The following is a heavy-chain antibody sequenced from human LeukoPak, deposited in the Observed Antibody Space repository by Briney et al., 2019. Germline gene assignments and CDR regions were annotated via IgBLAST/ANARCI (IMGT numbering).Heavy chain of an antibody. CDR2: INANSGVT. CDR3: ARDVSSTPNWEFDY. Sequence: ASVKVSCTTSGYTFADYFIHWVRQAPGQGLEWMGRINANSGVTEYEQKFQGRVTMTRDTSISTAYVEVNWLISDDTAIYYCARDVSSTPNWEFDYWGQGTLVTVSS. D-gene: IGHD1-26*01. J-gene: IGHJ4*02. V-gene: IGHV1-2*06. CDR1: GYTFADYF.